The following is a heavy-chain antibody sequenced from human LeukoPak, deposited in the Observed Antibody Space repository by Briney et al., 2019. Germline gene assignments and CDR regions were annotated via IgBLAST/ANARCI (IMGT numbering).Heavy chain of an antibody. V-gene: IGHV4-39*01. Sequence: KTSETLSLTCTVSGGSISSSSYYWGWIRQPPGKGLEWIGNIYYAGSTYYNPSLKSRVTISVDTSKNQFSLKLSSVTAADTAVYYCARLSYITIFGVVTHYWYFDLWGRGTLVTVSS. CDR1: GGSISSSSYY. J-gene: IGHJ2*01. CDR3: ARLSYITIFGVVTHYWYFDL. D-gene: IGHD3-3*01. CDR2: IYYAGST.